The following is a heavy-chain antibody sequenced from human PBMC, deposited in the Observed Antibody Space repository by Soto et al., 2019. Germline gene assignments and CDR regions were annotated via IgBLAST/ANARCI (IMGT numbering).Heavy chain of an antibody. D-gene: IGHD4-17*01. Sequence: QVQLVQSGAEVKKPGASVKVSCKASGYTFTSYDINWVRQATGQGLEWMGWMNPNSGNTGYAQKFQGRVTMTRNTSRGTAYMELSSRRSEDTAVYYCARTHDYGDYARYFDLWGRGTLVTVSS. J-gene: IGHJ2*01. CDR3: ARTHDYGDYARYFDL. CDR1: GYTFTSYD. V-gene: IGHV1-8*01. CDR2: MNPNSGNT.